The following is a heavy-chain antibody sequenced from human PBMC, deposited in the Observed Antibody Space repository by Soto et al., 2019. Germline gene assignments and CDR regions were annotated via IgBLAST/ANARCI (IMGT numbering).Heavy chain of an antibody. V-gene: IGHV1-18*04. D-gene: IGHD2-21*02. J-gene: IGHJ4*02. CDR3: ARHHSAFVQYGGNSALYY. CDR2: ISAYNGNT. CDR1: GYTFTSYG. Sequence: GASVKVSCKASGYTFTSYGISWVRQAPGQGLEWMGWISAYNGNTNYAQKLQGRVTMTTDTSTSTAYMELRSLRSDDTAVYYCARHHSAFVQYGGNSALYYWGQGTLVTVSS.